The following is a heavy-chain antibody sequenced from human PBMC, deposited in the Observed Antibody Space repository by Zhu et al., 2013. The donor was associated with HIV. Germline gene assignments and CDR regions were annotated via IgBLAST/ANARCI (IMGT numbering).Heavy chain of an antibody. CDR3: ARAGSCSTSTCIYYYYYYYMDV. V-gene: IGHV1-69*01. CDR1: GGTFSRYA. Sequence: QVKLVQSGAEVKKPGSSMKVSCMASGGTFSRYAINWVRQAPGQGLEWVGEIIPIFGTPNYAQKFQGRVTITADESTSTAYMELSSLRSEDTAVYYCARAGSCSTSTCIYYYYYYYMDVWGKGTTVTVSS. J-gene: IGHJ6*03. CDR2: IIPIFGTP. D-gene: IGHD3-3*02.